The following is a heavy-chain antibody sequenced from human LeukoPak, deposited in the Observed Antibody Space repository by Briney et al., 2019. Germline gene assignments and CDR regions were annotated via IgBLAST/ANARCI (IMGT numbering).Heavy chain of an antibody. CDR3: ARVVDGYIPYDY. V-gene: IGHV1-2*02. CDR2: INPNSGGT. CDR1: GYTFTGYY. J-gene: IGHJ4*02. Sequence: ASVKVSCKASGYTFTGYYMHWVRQAPEQGLEWMGWINPNSGGTNYAQKFQGRVTMTRDTSISTAYMELSRLRSDDTAVYYCARVVDGYIPYDYWGQGTLVTVSS. D-gene: IGHD5-24*01.